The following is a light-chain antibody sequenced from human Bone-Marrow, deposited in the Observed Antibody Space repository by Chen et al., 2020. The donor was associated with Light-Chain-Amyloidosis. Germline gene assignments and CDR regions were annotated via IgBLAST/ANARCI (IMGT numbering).Light chain of an antibody. Sequence: SYDLTQPPSVSVSPGQTARIPCSGDALPMQYTYWYQRKPGQAPVLVIFKDSERPSGIPERFSGSSSGTTVTLTISGVQAEDEADYYCQSADSSDTYVVFGGGTKLTVL. CDR3: QSADSSDTYVV. CDR1: ALPMQY. CDR2: KDS. J-gene: IGLJ3*02. V-gene: IGLV3-25*03.